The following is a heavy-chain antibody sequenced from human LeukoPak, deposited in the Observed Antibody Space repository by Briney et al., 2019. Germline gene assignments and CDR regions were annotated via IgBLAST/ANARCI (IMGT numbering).Heavy chain of an antibody. J-gene: IGHJ4*02. CDR2: ISGSGGST. D-gene: IGHD3-22*01. CDR1: GFSFSNYA. V-gene: IGHV3-23*01. CDR3: AKSAYYDASGYYREYYFDY. Sequence: GGSLRLSCVSSGFSFSNYAMSWVRQAPGKGLEWVSSISGSGGSTHYADSVKGQFTISRDKTKNTLYLQMNSLRAEDTAVYYCAKSAYYDASGYYREYYFDYWGQGTLVTVSS.